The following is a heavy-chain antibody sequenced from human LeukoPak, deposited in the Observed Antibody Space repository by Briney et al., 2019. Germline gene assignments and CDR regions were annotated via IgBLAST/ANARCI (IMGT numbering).Heavy chain of an antibody. V-gene: IGHV1-2*02. CDR2: INPNSGGT. D-gene: IGHD3-22*01. CDR1: GYTFTGYY. CDR3: ATERGDNSGYYYCFNY. J-gene: IGHJ4*02. Sequence: GASVKVSCKASGYTFTGYYMHWVRQAPGQGLEWMGWINPNSGGTNYAQKFQGRVTMTRDTSISTAYMDLSRLRSDDTAVYYCATERGDNSGYYYCFNYWGQGTLVTVSS.